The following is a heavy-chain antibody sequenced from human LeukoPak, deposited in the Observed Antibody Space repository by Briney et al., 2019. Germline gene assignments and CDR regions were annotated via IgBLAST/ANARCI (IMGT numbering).Heavy chain of an antibody. CDR1: GGTFSSYA. Sequence: SAKVSCKASGGTFSSYAISWVRQAPGQGLEWMGGIIPIFGTANYAQKFQGRVTMTEDTSTDTAYMELSSLRSEDTAVYYCATYIVGATRGKAFDIWGQGTMVTVFS. J-gene: IGHJ3*02. V-gene: IGHV1-69*06. CDR2: IIPIFGTA. D-gene: IGHD1-26*01. CDR3: ATYIVGATRGKAFDI.